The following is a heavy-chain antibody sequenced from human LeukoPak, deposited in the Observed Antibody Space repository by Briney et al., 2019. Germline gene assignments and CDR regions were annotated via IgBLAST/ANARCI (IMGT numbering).Heavy chain of an antibody. D-gene: IGHD3-22*01. CDR3: ERRRLSYYDSSGYYGYYFDY. Sequence: GESLKISCKGSGYSFTSYWIGWVRQMPGKGLEWMGIIYPGDSDTRYSPSFQGQVTISADKSISTAYLQWSSLKASDTAMYYCERRRLSYYDSSGYYGYYFDYWGQGTLVTVSS. CDR2: IYPGDSDT. CDR1: GYSFTSYW. V-gene: IGHV5-51*01. J-gene: IGHJ4*02.